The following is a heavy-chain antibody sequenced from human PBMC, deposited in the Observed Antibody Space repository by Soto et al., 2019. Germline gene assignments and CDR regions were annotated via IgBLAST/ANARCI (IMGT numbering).Heavy chain of an antibody. CDR2: ITSSDVTM. Sequence: PGGSLRLSCAASGFTFSTHSMNWVRQAPGKGLEWISYITSSDVTMYADSVKGRFTISRDNAKNTLHLHMNSLRGEDTAVYYCARGNRRFLEWLSIPNWFDPWGQGTLDTVSS. CDR1: GFTFSTHS. CDR3: ARGNRRFLEWLSIPNWFDP. V-gene: IGHV3-48*04. J-gene: IGHJ5*02. D-gene: IGHD3-3*01.